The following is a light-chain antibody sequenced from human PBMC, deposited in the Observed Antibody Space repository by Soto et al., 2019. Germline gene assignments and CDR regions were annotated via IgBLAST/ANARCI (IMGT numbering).Light chain of an antibody. J-gene: IGKJ1*01. CDR3: QHYNTYPWT. Sequence: DIQMTQSPSILSASVGDRVTITCRASQSISSWLAWYQQKPGKAPNLLIYKASHLENGVPSRFSGSGSGTEFTLTISSLQPRHFATYYCQHYNTYPWTFGQGTKV. CDR2: KAS. V-gene: IGKV1-5*03. CDR1: QSISSW.